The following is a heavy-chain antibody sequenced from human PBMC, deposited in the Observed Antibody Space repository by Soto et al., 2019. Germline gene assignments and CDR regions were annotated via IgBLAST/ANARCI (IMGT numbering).Heavy chain of an antibody. J-gene: IGHJ6*02. CDR3: ARQGAAAAGTWGYYYYGMDV. Sequence: PSETLSLTCTFSGGSISSSSYYLGWIRQPPGKGLEWIGSIYYSGSTYYNPSLKSRVTISVDTSKNQFSLKLSSVTAADTAVYYCARQGAAAAGTWGYYYYGMDVWGQGTTVTVSS. CDR1: GGSISSSSYY. V-gene: IGHV4-39*01. D-gene: IGHD6-13*01. CDR2: IYYSGST.